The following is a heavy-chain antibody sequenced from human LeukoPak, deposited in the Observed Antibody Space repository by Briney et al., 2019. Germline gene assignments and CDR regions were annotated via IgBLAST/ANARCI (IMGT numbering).Heavy chain of an antibody. V-gene: IGHV1-2*02. CDR3: ARANALYCSSTSCLFDY. CDR1: GYTFTDYY. J-gene: IGHJ4*02. CDR2: INPNSGDT. Sequence: ASVKVSCKASGYTFTDYYIHWVRQAPGQGLEWMAWINPNSGDTYYARNFHDRITLTRDTSISTAYMELSRLRSDDTAIYYCARANALYCSSTSCLFDYWGQGTLVTVSS. D-gene: IGHD2-2*01.